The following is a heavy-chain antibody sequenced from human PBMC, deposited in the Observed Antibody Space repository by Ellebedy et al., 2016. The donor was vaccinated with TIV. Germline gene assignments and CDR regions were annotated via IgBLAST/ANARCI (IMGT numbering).Heavy chain of an antibody. V-gene: IGHV4-38-2*02. J-gene: IGHJ4*02. D-gene: IGHD6-19*01. CDR1: GFSISGGYY. CDR2: MFHSGSS. CDR3: ARMASRGFSTPAY. Sequence: SETLSLTXSVSGFSISGGYYWGWIRQTPGKGLEWIASMFHSGSSYYNPSLNSRVTISVDTSKNQMSLKVSSVTAADTAIYYCARMASRGFSTPAYWGQGTLVTVSS.